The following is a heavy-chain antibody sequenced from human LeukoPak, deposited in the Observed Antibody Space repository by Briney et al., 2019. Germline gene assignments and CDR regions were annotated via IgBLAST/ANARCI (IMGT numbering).Heavy chain of an antibody. D-gene: IGHD4-23*01. CDR2: IYHSGST. V-gene: IGHV4-30-2*01. CDR1: GGSISSGGYY. J-gene: IGHJ4*02. Sequence: PSQTLSLTCTVSGGSISSGGYYWSWIRQPPGKGLEWIGYIYHSGSTYYNPSLKSRVTISVDRSKNQFSLKLSSVTAADTAVYYCATDYGGLYYFDYWGQGTLVTVSS. CDR3: ATDYGGLYYFDY.